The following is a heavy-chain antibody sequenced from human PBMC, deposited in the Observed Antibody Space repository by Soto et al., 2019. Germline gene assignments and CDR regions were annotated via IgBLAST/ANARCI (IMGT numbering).Heavy chain of an antibody. V-gene: IGHV1-3*01. D-gene: IGHD6-19*01. CDR1: GYTFTSYA. CDR3: ARGLGIAVAGAWGDY. Sequence: QVQLVQSGAEVKKPGASVKVSCKASGYTFTSYAMHWVRQAPVQRLEWMGWINAGNGNTKYSQKFQVRVNITRDTSASTAYMELGSRRSEDTAVDYCARGLGIAVAGAWGDYWGQGPLVTVSS. J-gene: IGHJ4*02. CDR2: INAGNGNT.